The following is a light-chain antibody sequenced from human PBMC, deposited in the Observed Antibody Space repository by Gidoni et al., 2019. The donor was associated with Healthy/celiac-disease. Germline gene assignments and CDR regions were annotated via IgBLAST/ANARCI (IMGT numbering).Light chain of an antibody. Sequence: SYELTQPPSVSVSPGPTASITCSGDKLGDKYACWYQQKPGQSPVLVIYQDSKRPSGIPERFSGSNSGNTATLTISGTQAMDEADYYCQAWDSSTDGVVFGGGTKLTVL. V-gene: IGLV3-1*01. CDR3: QAWDSSTDGVV. CDR1: KLGDKY. CDR2: QDS. J-gene: IGLJ2*01.